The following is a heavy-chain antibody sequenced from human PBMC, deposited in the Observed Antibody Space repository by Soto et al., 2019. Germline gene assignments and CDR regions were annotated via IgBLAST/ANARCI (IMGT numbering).Heavy chain of an antibody. CDR1: GFTFSSYA. J-gene: IGHJ4*02. V-gene: IGHV3-23*01. CDR2: ISGSGAST. CDR3: AKGDGHFDY. Sequence: GGSLRLSCAASGFTFSSYAMNWVRQAPGKGLEWVSHISGSGASTYYADSVKGRFTISRDNSKNTLYLQMNSLRAEDTAVYYCAKGDGHFDYWGRGTLVTVSS.